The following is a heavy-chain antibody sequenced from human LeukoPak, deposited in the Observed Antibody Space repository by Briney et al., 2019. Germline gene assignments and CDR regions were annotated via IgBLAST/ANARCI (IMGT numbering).Heavy chain of an antibody. Sequence: SETLSLTCTVSGGSISSGGYYWSWIRQHPGKGLEWIGYIYYSGSTYYNPSLKSRVTISVDTSKNQFSLKLSSVTAADTAVYYCARRIPTAGFFDSWGQGTLVTVSS. D-gene: IGHD6-19*01. CDR1: GGSISSGGYY. V-gene: IGHV4-31*03. J-gene: IGHJ4*02. CDR2: IYYSGST. CDR3: ARRIPTAGFFDS.